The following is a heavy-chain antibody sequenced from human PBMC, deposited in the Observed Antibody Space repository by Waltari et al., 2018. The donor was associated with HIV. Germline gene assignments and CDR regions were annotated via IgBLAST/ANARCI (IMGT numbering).Heavy chain of an antibody. CDR2: SNPYSGGT. CDR3: ARASSQWLIEY. V-gene: IGHV1-2*02. J-gene: IGHJ4*02. D-gene: IGHD6-19*01. CDR1: GYTFPGYF. Sequence: QVQLIQSGAEVKQPGASVKVSCKTSGYTFPGYFVHWVRQAPGQGLEWMGWSNPYSGGTNYARKFQGRVTMTRDASISTTYMDLTSLRSDDTAVYYCARASSQWLIEYWGQGTLVTVSS.